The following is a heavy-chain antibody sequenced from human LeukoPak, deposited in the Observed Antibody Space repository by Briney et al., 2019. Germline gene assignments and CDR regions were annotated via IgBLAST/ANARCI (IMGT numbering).Heavy chain of an antibody. CDR2: INGDGRNI. D-gene: IGHD3-9*01. J-gene: IGHJ6*02. CDR3: TRDLMDYDASTGLHHYYMDV. V-gene: IGHV3-74*01. CDR1: GFTFSSYW. Sequence: GGSLRLSCVASGFTFSSYWMHWVRQDPRKGLVWVSRINGDGRNINYADSVRGRFTISRDNAKNTLYLQMNTLRVEDTAVYYCTRDLMDYDASTGLHHYYMDVWGQGTTVTVSS.